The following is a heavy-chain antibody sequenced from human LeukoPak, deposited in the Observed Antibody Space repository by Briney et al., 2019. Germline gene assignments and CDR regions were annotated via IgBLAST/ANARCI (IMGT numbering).Heavy chain of an antibody. Sequence: SQTLSLTCAISGDSFSSNSAAWSWIRQSPSRGLEWLGRTYYRSKCYYDYAVSVKSRITINPDTSKNQFSLQLNSVTPEDTAMYYCARGSYTSVWFWGQGTLVTVSS. J-gene: IGHJ4*02. CDR1: GDSFSSNSAA. CDR3: ARGSYTSVWF. D-gene: IGHD6-19*01. V-gene: IGHV6-1*01. CDR2: TYYRSKCYY.